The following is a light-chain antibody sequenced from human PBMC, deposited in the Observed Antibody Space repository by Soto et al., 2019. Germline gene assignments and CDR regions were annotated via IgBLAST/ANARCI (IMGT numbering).Light chain of an antibody. CDR1: QSVSSSY. Sequence: EIVLTQSPGTLSLSPGERATLSCRASQSVSSSYLAWYQQKPGQAPRLLIYVASRRATGIPDRFSGSGSGTDFTLTISRLEPEDVAVYYCQQYGSSPRTFGQGTKVEIK. J-gene: IGKJ1*01. CDR2: VAS. V-gene: IGKV3-20*01. CDR3: QQYGSSPRT.